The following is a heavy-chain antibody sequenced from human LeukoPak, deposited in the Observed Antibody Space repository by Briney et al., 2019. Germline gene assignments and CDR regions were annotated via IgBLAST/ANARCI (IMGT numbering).Heavy chain of an antibody. CDR1: GLTFSNAW. Sequence: PGGSLRLSCAASGLTFSNAWMSWVRQVPGKGLEWVGRIKRKSDGGTTDYAAPVKGRFTISRDDSKNTLYLQMDSLKTEDTAVYYCTGNYYGSGSYADFDYWGQGTLVTVSS. J-gene: IGHJ4*02. CDR2: IKRKSDGGTT. CDR3: TGNYYGSGSYADFDY. D-gene: IGHD3-10*01. V-gene: IGHV3-15*01.